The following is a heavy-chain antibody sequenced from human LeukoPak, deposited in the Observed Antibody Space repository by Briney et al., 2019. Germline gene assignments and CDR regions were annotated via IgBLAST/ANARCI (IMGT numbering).Heavy chain of an antibody. V-gene: IGHV4-34*01. CDR2: INHSGST. J-gene: IGHJ4*02. D-gene: IGHD3-9*01. CDR3: ARGDYDILTGYYGPDY. CDR1: GGSFSGYY. Sequence: SETLSLTCAVYGGSFSGYYWSWIRQPPGKGLEWIGEINHSGSTNYNPSLKSRVTISVDTSKNQFSLKLSSVTAADTAVYYCARGDYDILTGYYGPDYWGQGTLVTVSS.